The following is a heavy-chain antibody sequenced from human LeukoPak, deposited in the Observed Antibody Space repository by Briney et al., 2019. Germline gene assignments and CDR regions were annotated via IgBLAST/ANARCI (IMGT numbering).Heavy chain of an antibody. J-gene: IGHJ4*02. Sequence: PSETLSLTCTVSGYSISSGYYWGWVRQPPRKGLEWIGRIYHGGGTYYNPSLKSRVTISVDTYKNQFSLKLSSVTAADTDVYYCAGEDYCDSSGYVYWGQGTVVTVSS. CDR3: AGEDYCDSSGYVY. CDR2: IYHGGGT. CDR1: GYSISSGYY. D-gene: IGHD3-22*01. V-gene: IGHV4-38-2*02.